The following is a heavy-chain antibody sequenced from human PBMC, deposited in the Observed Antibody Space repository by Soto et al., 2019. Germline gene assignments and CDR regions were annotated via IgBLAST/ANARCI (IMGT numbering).Heavy chain of an antibody. CDR3: ARDHAGSGWFRFDY. J-gene: IGHJ4*02. D-gene: IGHD6-19*01. V-gene: IGHV1-18*01. CDR1: GYTLSKYS. CDR2: ISAYNGDT. Sequence: QVQLVQSGAEVKKPGASVKVSCKASGYTLSKYSISWVRQAPGQGLEWMGWISAYNGDTNYAQHLQGRVTLTTDTFTSPAYMELRSLRSDDTAIYYCARDHAGSGWFRFDYWGQGTLVTVSS.